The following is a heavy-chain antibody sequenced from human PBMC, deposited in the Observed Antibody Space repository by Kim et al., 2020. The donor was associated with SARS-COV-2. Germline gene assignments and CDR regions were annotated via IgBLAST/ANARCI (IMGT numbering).Heavy chain of an antibody. CDR3: ARQGGEFPVRVNWFDP. D-gene: IGHD2-15*01. J-gene: IGHJ5*02. Sequence: SETLSLTCTVSGGSISSSSYYWGWIRQPPGKGLEWIGSIYYSGSTYYNPSLKSRVTISVDTSKNQFSLKLSSVTAADTALYYSARQGGEFPVRVNWFDPCGEGTRVTVA. V-gene: IGHV4-39*01. CDR1: GGSISSSSYY. CDR2: IYYSGST.